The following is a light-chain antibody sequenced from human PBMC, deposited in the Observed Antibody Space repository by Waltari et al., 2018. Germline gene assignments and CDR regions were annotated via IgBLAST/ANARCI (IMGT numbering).Light chain of an antibody. CDR3: SSYAGSDNLI. CDR1: SPDAGVYTY. J-gene: IGLJ2*01. Sequence: QSALTQPPSASGSPGQSVTISCTGTSPDAGVYTYAPWYQQHPGKAPKLMIYEVSKRPSGVPDRFSGSKSGNTASLTVSGLQAEDEADYYCSSYAGSDNLIFGGGTKLTVL. V-gene: IGLV2-8*01. CDR2: EVS.